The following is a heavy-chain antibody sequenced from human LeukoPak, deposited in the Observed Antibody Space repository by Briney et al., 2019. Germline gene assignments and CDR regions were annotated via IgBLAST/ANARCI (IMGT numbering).Heavy chain of an antibody. D-gene: IGHD3-3*01. CDR1: GGSFSGYY. J-gene: IGHJ6*02. CDR2: INHSGST. V-gene: IGHV4-34*01. Sequence: SETLFLTCAVYGGSFSGYYWSWIRQPPGKGLEWIGEINHSGSTNYNPSLKSRVTISVDTSKNQFSLKLSSVTAADTAVYYCARVKGTARPFIFGMDVWGQGTTVTVSS. CDR3: ARVKGTARPFIFGMDV.